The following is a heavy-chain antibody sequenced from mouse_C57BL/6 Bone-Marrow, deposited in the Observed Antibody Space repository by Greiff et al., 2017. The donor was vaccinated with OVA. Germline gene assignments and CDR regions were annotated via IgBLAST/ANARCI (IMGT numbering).Heavy chain of an antibody. CDR2: ISSGGDYI. Sequence: EVQLVESGEGLVKPGGSLKLSCAASGFTFSSYAMSWVRQTPEKRLEWVAYISSGGDYIYYADTVKGRFTISRDNARNTLYLQMSSLKSEDTAMYYCTRAPFYYGSSYEGFAYWGQGTLVTVSA. CDR3: TRAPFYYGSSYEGFAY. CDR1: GFTFSSYA. J-gene: IGHJ3*01. V-gene: IGHV5-9-1*02. D-gene: IGHD1-1*01.